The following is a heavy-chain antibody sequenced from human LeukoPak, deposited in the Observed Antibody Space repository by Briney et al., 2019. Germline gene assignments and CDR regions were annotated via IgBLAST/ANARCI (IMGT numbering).Heavy chain of an antibody. Sequence: GGSLRLSCAAAGFTFDDYAMHWVRQAPGKGLEWVSGISWNSGSIGYADSVKGRFTISRDNAKNSLYLQMNSLRAEDTALYYCASRYYDSSGLDYWGQGTLVTVSS. CDR1: GFTFDDYA. CDR2: ISWNSGSI. J-gene: IGHJ4*02. V-gene: IGHV3-9*01. CDR3: ASRYYDSSGLDY. D-gene: IGHD3-22*01.